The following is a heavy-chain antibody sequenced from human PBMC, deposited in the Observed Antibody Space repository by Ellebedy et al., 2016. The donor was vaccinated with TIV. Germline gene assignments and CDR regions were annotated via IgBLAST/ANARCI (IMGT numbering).Heavy chain of an antibody. CDR1: GFTFSSYW. J-gene: IGHJ4*02. CDR3: ARDITAYCGGDCRDY. V-gene: IGHV3-74*01. CDR2: INSDGSST. D-gene: IGHD2-21*02. Sequence: GGSLRLSXAASGFTFSSYWMHWVRQAPGKGLVWVSRINSDGSSTSYADSVKGRFTISRDNAKNSLYLQMNSLRAEDTAVYYCARDITAYCGGDCRDYWGQGTLVTVSS.